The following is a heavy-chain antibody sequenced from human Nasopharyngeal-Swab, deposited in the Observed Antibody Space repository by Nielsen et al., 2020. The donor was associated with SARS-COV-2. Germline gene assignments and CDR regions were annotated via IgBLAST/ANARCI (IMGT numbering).Heavy chain of an antibody. Sequence: ASAMVFCYASSFIFFNYYIHCLLQPPRQGLLWLALIIPSGGSPTYAQSFQGRVIMTWDTSTGTVYMQISSLRFDDTAVYYCSRDPMMCRSTSCAFDHWGQGTLVTVSS. CDR2: IIPSGGSP. V-gene: IGHV1-46*01. CDR1: SFIFFNYY. J-gene: IGHJ4*02. D-gene: IGHD2-2*01. CDR3: SRDPMMCRSTSCAFDH.